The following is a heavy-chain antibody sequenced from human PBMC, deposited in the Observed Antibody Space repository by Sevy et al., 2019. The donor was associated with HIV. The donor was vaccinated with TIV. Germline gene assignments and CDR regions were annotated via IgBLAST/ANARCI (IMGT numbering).Heavy chain of an antibody. V-gene: IGHV5-10-1*01. CDR2: IDPSDSYI. J-gene: IGHJ4*02. CDR1: GYNFTNYW. CDR3: ASAYYYDDTGYHLDS. Sequence: GESLKISCQASGYNFTNYWIHWVRQLPEKDMEWMGRIDPSDSYINYNPSFEGHVTFSADKSIFTAYLHWSSLKASDIAMYYCASAYYYDDTGYHLDSWGQGTLVTVSS. D-gene: IGHD3-22*01.